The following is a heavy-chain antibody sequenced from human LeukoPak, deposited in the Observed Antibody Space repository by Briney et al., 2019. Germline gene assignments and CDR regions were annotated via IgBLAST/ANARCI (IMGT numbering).Heavy chain of an antibody. J-gene: IGHJ4*02. CDR3: ARDYSSGSDY. V-gene: IGHV4-39*02. Sequence: SETLSLTCTVSGGSISSSSYYWGWIRQPPGKGLEWIGSIYYSGSTYYNPSLKSRVTISVDTSKNQFSLKLSSVTAADTAVYYCARDYSSGSDYWGQGTLVTVSS. D-gene: IGHD3-22*01. CDR2: IYYSGST. CDR1: GGSISSSSYY.